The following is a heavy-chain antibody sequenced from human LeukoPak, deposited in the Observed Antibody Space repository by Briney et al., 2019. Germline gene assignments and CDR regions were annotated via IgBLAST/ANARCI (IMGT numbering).Heavy chain of an antibody. Sequence: SETLSLTCAVSGGSISSSNWWSWVRPPPGKGLEWIGEIYHSGSTNYNPSLKSRVTISVDKSKNQFSLKLSSVTAADTAVYYCARRLQLWTDKYYFDYWGQGTLVTVSS. D-gene: IGHD5-18*01. CDR3: ARRLQLWTDKYYFDY. J-gene: IGHJ4*02. V-gene: IGHV4-4*02. CDR2: IYHSGST. CDR1: GGSISSSNW.